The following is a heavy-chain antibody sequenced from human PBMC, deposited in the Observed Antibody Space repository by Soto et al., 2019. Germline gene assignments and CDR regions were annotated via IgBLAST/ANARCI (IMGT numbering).Heavy chain of an antibody. CDR3: ARGVGYYDSSEERYWFDP. CDR2: IYYSGST. J-gene: IGHJ5*02. D-gene: IGHD3-22*01. CDR1: GGSISSGGYY. V-gene: IGHV4-31*03. Sequence: QVQLQESGPGLVKPSQTLSLTCTVSGGSISSGGYYWSWIRQHPGKGLEWIGYIYYSGSTYYNPSLKSRCTTSVDTSKNQFSLKLSSVTAADTAVYYCARGVGYYDSSEERYWFDPWGQGTLGTVSS.